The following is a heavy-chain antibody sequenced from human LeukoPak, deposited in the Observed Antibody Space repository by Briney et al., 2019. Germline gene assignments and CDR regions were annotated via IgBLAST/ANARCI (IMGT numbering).Heavy chain of an antibody. V-gene: IGHV3-48*03. CDR3: ARGLVAYSYGFPRSNFDF. CDR2: ISGSGSTI. Sequence: GGSLRLSCAASGFTFSTYEINWVRQAPGKGLEWVSYISGSGSTIYYADSVEGRFTISRDNAKNSLYLQMTSLRPEDTAVYYCARGLVAYSYGFPRSNFDFWGQGTRVTVSS. CDR1: GFTFSTYE. D-gene: IGHD5-18*01. J-gene: IGHJ4*02.